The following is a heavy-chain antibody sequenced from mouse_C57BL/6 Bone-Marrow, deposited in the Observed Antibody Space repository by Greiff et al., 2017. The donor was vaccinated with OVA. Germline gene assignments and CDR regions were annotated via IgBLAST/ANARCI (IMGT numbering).Heavy chain of an antibody. V-gene: IGHV7-3*01. CDR2: IRNKANGYTT. J-gene: IGHJ1*03. CDR3: ARSRYFDV. CDR1: GFTFTDYY. Sequence: EVMLVESGGGLVQPGGSMKLSCAASGFTFTDYYMSWVRQPPGKALEWLGFIRNKANGYTTEYSASVKGRFTISRDNSQSILYLQMNALRAEDSATYYCARSRYFDVWGTGTTVTVSS.